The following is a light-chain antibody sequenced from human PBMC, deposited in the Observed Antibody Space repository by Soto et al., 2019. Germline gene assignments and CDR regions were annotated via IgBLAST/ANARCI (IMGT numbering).Light chain of an antibody. V-gene: IGKV4-1*01. J-gene: IGKJ4*01. CDR1: QSVLYTPNSKNY. CDR3: QQYYDTPIT. CDR2: WAS. Sequence: DIVMNLSPDSLTVSLGERATINCKSSQSVLYTPNSKNYLAWYQQKPGQPPKLLISWASTRKSGVPDRFSGSGSGTDFTLTISSLQVEDVAVYYCQQYYDTPITFGGGTTVDIK.